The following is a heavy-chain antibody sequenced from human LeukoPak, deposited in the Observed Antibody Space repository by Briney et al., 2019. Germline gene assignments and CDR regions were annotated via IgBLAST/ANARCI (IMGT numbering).Heavy chain of an antibody. CDR1: GYTFTDYY. CDR2: INPNSGGT. CDR3: ARDLSGNDYGDYDDDGDWFDP. D-gene: IGHD4-17*01. Sequence: GASVKVSCKASGYTFTDYYMHWVRQAPGQGLEWTGWINPNSGGTNYAQKFRGWVTMTRDTSISTAYMELSRLRSDDTAVYYCARDLSGNDYGDYDDDGDWFDPWGQGTLVTVSS. V-gene: IGHV1-2*04. J-gene: IGHJ5*02.